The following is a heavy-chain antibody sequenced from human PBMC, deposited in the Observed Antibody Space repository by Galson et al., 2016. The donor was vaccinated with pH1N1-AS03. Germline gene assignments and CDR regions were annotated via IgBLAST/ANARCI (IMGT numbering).Heavy chain of an antibody. CDR2: INPNNGVT. D-gene: IGHD1-26*01. Sequence: SVKVSCKASGYIFTGFYVHWVRQAPGQGLEWMGWINPNNGVTNYAQKFQAWVTMTGDTSISTAYMELYGLKSDDTAVYYCARDPRGPCSSATCATTYYFDMDVWGQG. J-gene: IGHJ6*02. CDR3: ARDPRGPCSSATCATTYYFDMDV. CDR1: GYIFTGFY. V-gene: IGHV1-2*04.